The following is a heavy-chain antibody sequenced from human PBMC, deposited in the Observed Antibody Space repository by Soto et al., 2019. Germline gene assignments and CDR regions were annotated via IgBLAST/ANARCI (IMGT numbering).Heavy chain of an antibody. CDR3: ARDGCSGGSCYGTENWFDP. V-gene: IGHV1-69*01. Sequence: ASLTVSWKAAGGGKRRYPSSWGRHAHEQWLECMGVIIPIFGTANYAQKFQGRVTITADESTSTAYMELSSLRSEDTAVYYCARDGCSGGSCYGTENWFDPCGQGPLVTGSA. J-gene: IGHJ5*02. D-gene: IGHD2-15*01. CDR1: GGGKRRYP. CDR2: IIPIFGTA.